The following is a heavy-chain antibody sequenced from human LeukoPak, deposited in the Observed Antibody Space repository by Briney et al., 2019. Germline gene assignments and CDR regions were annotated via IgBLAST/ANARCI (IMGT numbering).Heavy chain of an antibody. V-gene: IGHV4-31*03. CDR2: IYYSGST. Sequence: SQTLSLTCTVSGGSISSGGYYWSWIRQHPGKGLEWIGYIYYSGSTYYNPSLKSRVTISVDTSKNQFSLKLSSVTAADTAVYYCARGGYDILTGYYHMRRNWFDPWGQGTLVTVSS. CDR3: ARGGYDILTGYYHMRRNWFDP. J-gene: IGHJ5*02. D-gene: IGHD3-9*01. CDR1: GGSISSGGYY.